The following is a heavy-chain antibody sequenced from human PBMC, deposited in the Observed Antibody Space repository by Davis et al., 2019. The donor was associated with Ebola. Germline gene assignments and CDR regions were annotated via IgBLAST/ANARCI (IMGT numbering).Heavy chain of an antibody. Sequence: LSLTCAASGFTFSTYSMNWVRQAPGKGLEWVSSISSSSYIYYADSVKGRFTISRDNAKNSLYLQMNSLRAEDTAVYYCARDTYGDYSLDYWGQGTLVTVSS. V-gene: IGHV3-21*01. CDR1: GFTFSTYS. D-gene: IGHD4-17*01. J-gene: IGHJ4*02. CDR2: ISSSSYI. CDR3: ARDTYGDYSLDY.